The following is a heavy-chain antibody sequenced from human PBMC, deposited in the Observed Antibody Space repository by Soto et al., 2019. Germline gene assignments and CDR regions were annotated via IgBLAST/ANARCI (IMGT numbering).Heavy chain of an antibody. D-gene: IGHD1-20*01. J-gene: IGHJ6*02. CDR2: IYYSGST. CDR3: ARGGLQYNWNYDYYYGMDV. V-gene: IGHV4-61*01. Sequence: PSETLSLTCTVSGGSVSSGSYYWSWIRQPPGKGLEWIGYIYYSGSTNYNPSLKSRVTISVDTSKNQFSLKLSSVTAADTAVYYCARGGLQYNWNYDYYYGMDVWGQGTTVTVSS. CDR1: GGSVSSGSYY.